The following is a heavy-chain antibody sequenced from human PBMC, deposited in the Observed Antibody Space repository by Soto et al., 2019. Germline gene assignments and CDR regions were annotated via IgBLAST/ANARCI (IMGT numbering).Heavy chain of an antibody. CDR3: AREAYYDSSGYYYDYYYYGMDV. J-gene: IGHJ6*02. CDR2: IKQDGSEK. Sequence: EVQLVESGGGLVQPGGSLRLSCAASGFTFSSYWMSWVRQAPGKGLEWVANIKQDGSEKYYVDSVKGRFTISRDNAKNSLYLQMNSLRAEDTAVYYCAREAYYDSSGYYYDYYYYGMDVWGQGTTVTVSS. D-gene: IGHD3-22*01. CDR1: GFTFSSYW. V-gene: IGHV3-7*03.